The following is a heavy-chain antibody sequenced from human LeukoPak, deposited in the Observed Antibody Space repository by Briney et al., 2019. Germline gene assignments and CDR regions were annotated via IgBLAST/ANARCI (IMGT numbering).Heavy chain of an antibody. Sequence: ASVQVSCKASVYIFTSYYMHWVRQAPGQGLEWMGWINPNTGSTNFAQKFQGRIAMMRATSITTFYMELNSLRSDDTAVYYCARSVSISPMFDYWGQGTLIPVSS. J-gene: IGHJ4*02. D-gene: IGHD2-21*01. CDR3: ARSVSISPMFDY. V-gene: IGHV1-2*02. CDR1: VYIFTSYY. CDR2: INPNTGST.